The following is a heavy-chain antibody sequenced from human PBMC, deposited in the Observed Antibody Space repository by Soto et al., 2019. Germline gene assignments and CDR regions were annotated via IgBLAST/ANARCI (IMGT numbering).Heavy chain of an antibody. V-gene: IGHV4-4*02. CDR3: ARDEGFGELGNWFDP. Sequence: QVQLQESGPGLVKPSGTLSLTCAVSGGSISSSNWWSWVRQPPEKGLEWIGEIYHSGSTNYNPSLKSRVTISVDKSKNQFSLKLSSVTAADTAVYYCARDEGFGELGNWFDPWGQGTLVTVSS. D-gene: IGHD3-10*01. CDR2: IYHSGST. CDR1: GGSISSSNW. J-gene: IGHJ5*02.